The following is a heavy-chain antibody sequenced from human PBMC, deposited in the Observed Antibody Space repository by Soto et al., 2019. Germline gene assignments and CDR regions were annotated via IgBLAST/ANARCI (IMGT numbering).Heavy chain of an antibody. CDR1: GYTFTSYG. Sequence: ASVKVSCKASGYTFTSYGISWVRQAPGQGLEWMGWISAYNGNTNYAQKLQGRVTMTTDTSTSAAYMELRSLRSDDTAVYYCARHAADQEYYYYYYGMDVWGQGTTVTVS. D-gene: IGHD6-13*01. CDR3: ARHAADQEYYYYYYGMDV. CDR2: ISAYNGNT. V-gene: IGHV1-18*04. J-gene: IGHJ6*01.